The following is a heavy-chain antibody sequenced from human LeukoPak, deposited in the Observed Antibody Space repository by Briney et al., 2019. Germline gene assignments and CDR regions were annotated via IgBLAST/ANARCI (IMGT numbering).Heavy chain of an antibody. CDR3: AKTGSSGWYAYFAY. D-gene: IGHD6-19*01. CDR2: IRYDGKNK. CDR1: GFTFSNYR. J-gene: IGHJ4*02. Sequence: GGSLRLSCAASGFTFSNYRMHWVRHAPGKGLEGVAFIRYDGKNKYYADSVRGRFTISRHNSKNTLYLHKNSVRREDTSVYYCAKTGSSGWYAYFAYWGQGTLVTVSS. V-gene: IGHV3-30*02.